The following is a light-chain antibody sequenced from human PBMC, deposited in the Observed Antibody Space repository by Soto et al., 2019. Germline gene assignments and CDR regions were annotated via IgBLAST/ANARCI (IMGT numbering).Light chain of an antibody. CDR1: QSISSY. CDR2: APS. CDR3: QQSYSTPQT. V-gene: IGKV1-39*01. Sequence: DIQMTQSPSSLSASVGDRVTITCRASQSISSYLNWYQQKPGKAPKLLIYAPSSLQSGVPSRFSGSGSGTDFTLTISSLQPEDFATYYCQQSYSTPQTVGQGTKVEIK. J-gene: IGKJ1*01.